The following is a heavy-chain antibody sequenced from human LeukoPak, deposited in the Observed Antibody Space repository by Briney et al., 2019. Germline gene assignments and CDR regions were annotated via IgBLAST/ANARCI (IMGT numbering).Heavy chain of an antibody. CDR3: ARGGESVGIFDF. CDR1: GFTFSSSW. V-gene: IGHV3-74*01. Sequence: GGSLRLSCAASGFTFSSSWIHWVRQAPGKGLVWVSRINSDGSTTNYADSVKGRFTISRDNAKNTLYLQMNSLRAEDTAVYYCARGGESVGIFDFWAQGTLVTVSS. J-gene: IGHJ4*02. CDR2: INSDGSTT. D-gene: IGHD2-21*01.